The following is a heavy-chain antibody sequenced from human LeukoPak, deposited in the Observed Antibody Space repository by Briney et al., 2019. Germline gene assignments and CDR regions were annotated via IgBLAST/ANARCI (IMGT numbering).Heavy chain of an antibody. Sequence: TPSETLSLTCTVSGGSISSGDYYWSWIRQPPGKGLEWIGYIYYSGSTYYNPSLESRVTISVDTSKNQFSLKLSSVTAADTAVYYCARGREQLGDIDYWGQGTLVTVSS. J-gene: IGHJ4*02. CDR2: IYYSGST. CDR1: GGSISSGDYY. CDR3: ARGREQLGDIDY. V-gene: IGHV4-30-4*08. D-gene: IGHD6-6*01.